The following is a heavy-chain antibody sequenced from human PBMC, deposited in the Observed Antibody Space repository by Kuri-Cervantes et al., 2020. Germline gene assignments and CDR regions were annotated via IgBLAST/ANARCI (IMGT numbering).Heavy chain of an antibody. J-gene: IGHJ6*02. V-gene: IGHV4-61*02. Sequence: SETLSLTCAVSGGSISSGGYSWSWIRQPAGKGLEWIGRIYTRGSTNYNPSLKSRVTISVDTSKNQFSLKLSSVTAADTAVYYCAREGTIYYYDSSGYYRQNYYYGMDVWGQGTTVTVSS. CDR1: GGSISSGGYS. D-gene: IGHD3-22*01. CDR2: IYTRGST. CDR3: AREGTIYYYDSSGYYRQNYYYGMDV.